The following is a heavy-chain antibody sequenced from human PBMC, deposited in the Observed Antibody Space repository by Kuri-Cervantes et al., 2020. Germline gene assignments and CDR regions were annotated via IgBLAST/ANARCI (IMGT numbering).Heavy chain of an antibody. D-gene: IGHD3-10*01. Sequence: SETLSLTCTVSGGSVSTGSYYWNWIRQPPGKGLEWIGYIYYSGSTYYNPSLKSRVTISVDTSKNQFSLKLSSVTAADTAVYYCARDNRVLRGGGMDVWGQGTTVTVSS. J-gene: IGHJ6*02. V-gene: IGHV4-30-4*08. CDR3: ARDNRVLRGGGMDV. CDR1: GGSVSTGSYY. CDR2: IYYSGST.